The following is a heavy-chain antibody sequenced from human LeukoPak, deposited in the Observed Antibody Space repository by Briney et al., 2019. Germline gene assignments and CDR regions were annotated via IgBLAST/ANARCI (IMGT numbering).Heavy chain of an antibody. J-gene: IGHJ5*02. CDR2: IDWKGRPT. CDR1: GFSFDDYD. D-gene: IGHD3-22*01. V-gene: IGHV3-20*04. CDR3: ARGTHYYDSIGYDH. Sequence: GGSLRLSCAASGFSFDDYDMAWLRQAPGKGLEWVSDIDWKGRPTSYADSVKGRFTISRDNAKKSLYLQMDSLRAEDTALYYCARGTHYYDSIGYDHWGQGTLVTVSS.